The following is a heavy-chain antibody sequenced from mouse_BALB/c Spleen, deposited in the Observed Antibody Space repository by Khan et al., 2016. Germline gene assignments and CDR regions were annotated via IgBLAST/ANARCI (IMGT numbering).Heavy chain of an antibody. V-gene: IGHV1-59*01. CDR3: ARGDYGWFVY. J-gene: IGHJ3*01. CDR1: GYSFTTYW. Sequence: QVQLQQSGPQLVRPGTSVKISCKASGYSFTTYWMHWVKQRSGQGLEWIGMIDPSDSETKLNPNFKDKATLTVDKSSRTAYMQLNSPSSEDSAVFFCARGDYGWFVYWGQGTLVSVAA. CDR2: IDPSDSET. D-gene: IGHD2-4*01.